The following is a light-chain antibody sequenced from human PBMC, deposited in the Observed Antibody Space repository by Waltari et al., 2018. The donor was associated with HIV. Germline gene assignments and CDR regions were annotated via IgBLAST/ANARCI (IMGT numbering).Light chain of an antibody. CDR2: GAS. J-gene: IGKJ2*01. V-gene: IGKV1-39*01. CDR1: QSISNS. Sequence: DIHMTQSPSSLSASLGERVTITCRASQSISNSVNWYRQKPGKAPDLLIHGASTLRSGVPSRVAGSGSGTDFTLTISGLQPEDFATYYCQQSYSSPYTFGQGTKLDIK. CDR3: QQSYSSPYT.